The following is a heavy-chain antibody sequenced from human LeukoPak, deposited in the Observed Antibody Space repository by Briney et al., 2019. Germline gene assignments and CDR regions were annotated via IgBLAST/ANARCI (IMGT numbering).Heavy chain of an antibody. D-gene: IGHD2-21*01. CDR3: ARVAGNCGGDCYRLLY. CDR2: MNPNSGNT. Sequence: ASVKVSCKASGSTFTTYDINWVRQATGQGLEWLGWMNPNSGNTGYAQKFQGRVTVTRNISITTAYMELTNLRSEDTAVYYCARVAGNCGGDCYRLLYWGQGTLVTVSS. J-gene: IGHJ4*02. V-gene: IGHV1-8*01. CDR1: GSTFTTYD.